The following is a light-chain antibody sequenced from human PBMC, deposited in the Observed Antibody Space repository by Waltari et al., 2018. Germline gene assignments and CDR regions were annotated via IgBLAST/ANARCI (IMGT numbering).Light chain of an antibody. CDR2: DAS. J-gene: IGKJ1*01. V-gene: IGKV1-33*01. CDR3: QQYENFPWT. Sequence: DIQMTQSPSSLSASVGDRVTITCQASQDITNYLHWYQQRPGKAPKLLIYDASNLETGVPSRFSGSGSGTDFTFTISSLQPEDVATYYCQQYENFPWTFGQGTKVEVK. CDR1: QDITNY.